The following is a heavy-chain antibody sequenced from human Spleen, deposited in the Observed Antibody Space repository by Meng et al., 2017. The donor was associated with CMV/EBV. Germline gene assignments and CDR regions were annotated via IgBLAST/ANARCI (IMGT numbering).Heavy chain of an antibody. CDR3: AVVYSSALNY. CDR1: GGSISSSYW. Sequence: LTGAGAGGSISSSYWWSWVRQPPGKGLEWIGEIHHGGNTNYNPSLKSRVTMSVDKSRNQFSLKLSSVTAADTAVYYCAVVYSSALNYWGQGTLVTVSS. CDR2: IHHGGNT. V-gene: IGHV4-4*02. D-gene: IGHD6-19*01. J-gene: IGHJ4*02.